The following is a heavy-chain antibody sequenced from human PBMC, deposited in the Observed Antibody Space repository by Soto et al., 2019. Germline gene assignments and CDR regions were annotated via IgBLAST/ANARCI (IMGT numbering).Heavy chain of an antibody. J-gene: IGHJ6*02. D-gene: IGHD6-19*01. V-gene: IGHV1-69*13. CDR3: ARDGWCNDRYYDMED. Sequence: ASVKVSCKASGATFSSYSITWVLQAPGQGFVWMGWIIPVFGSSNYTQKIPGRVRTTADESTRTAYTELNSLRSQDTSEYFCARDGWCNDRYYDMEDWGPETTVTVSS. CDR1: GATFSSYS. CDR2: IIPVFGSS.